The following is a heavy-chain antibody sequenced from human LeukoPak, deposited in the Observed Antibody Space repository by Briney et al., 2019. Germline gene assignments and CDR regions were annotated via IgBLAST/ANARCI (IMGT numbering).Heavy chain of an antibody. V-gene: IGHV1-2*02. Sequence: ASVKVSCKASGYTFTGYYMHWVRQAPGQGLEWMGWINPNSGGTNCAQKFQGRVTMTRDTSISTAYMELSRLRSDDTAVYYCARGSPTPYYYDSSGLEYFQHWGQGTLVTVSS. D-gene: IGHD3-22*01. CDR1: GYTFTGYY. CDR3: ARGSPTPYYYDSSGLEYFQH. CDR2: INPNSGGT. J-gene: IGHJ1*01.